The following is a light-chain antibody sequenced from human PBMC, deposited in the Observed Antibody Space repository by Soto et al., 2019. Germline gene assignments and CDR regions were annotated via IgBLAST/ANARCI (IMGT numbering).Light chain of an antibody. J-gene: IGKJ2*01. V-gene: IGKV3-11*01. CDR1: QSLSNF. CDR2: DAS. CDR3: HQYGHSPYT. Sequence: EIVLTQSPATLSLSPGERATLSCRASQSLSNFLAWYQQKPGQAPRLLIYDASNRATGIPVRFSGSGSGTDFTLTISSLEPEDFAVFYCHQYGHSPYTFGQGTKLEIK.